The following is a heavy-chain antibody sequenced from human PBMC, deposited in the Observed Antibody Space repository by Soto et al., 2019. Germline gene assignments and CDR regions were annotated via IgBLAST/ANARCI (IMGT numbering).Heavy chain of an antibody. CDR2: IKGDGSRI. Sequence: DVQLVESGGGLVQSGGSLRLACAASGFSFNTYWMTWVRQAPGKGLEWVANIKGDGSRIHYVDSVEGRFTISRDNAKNSLFLQMNSLRVEDTAVYYCARDSSPGSGNVWYDAVAVWGQGTKVPVSS. CDR3: ARDSSPGSGNVWYDAVAV. D-gene: IGHD6-19*01. CDR1: GFSFNTYW. V-gene: IGHV3-7*01. J-gene: IGHJ3*01.